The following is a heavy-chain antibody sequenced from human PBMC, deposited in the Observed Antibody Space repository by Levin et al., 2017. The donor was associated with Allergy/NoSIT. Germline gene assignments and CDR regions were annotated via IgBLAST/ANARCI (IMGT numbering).Heavy chain of an antibody. J-gene: IGHJ4*02. CDR2: ISYDGSNK. V-gene: IGHV3-30*18. CDR1: GFTFSSYG. Sequence: LSLTCAASGFTFSSYGMHWVRQAPGKGLEWVAVISYDGSNKYYADSVKGRFTISRDNSKNTLYLQMNSLRAEDTAVYYCAKSYDILTGYYIYWGQGTLVTVSS. D-gene: IGHD3-9*01. CDR3: AKSYDILTGYYIY.